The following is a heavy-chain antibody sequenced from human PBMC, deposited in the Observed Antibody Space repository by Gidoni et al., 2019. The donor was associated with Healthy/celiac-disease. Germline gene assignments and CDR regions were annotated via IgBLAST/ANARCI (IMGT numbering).Heavy chain of an antibody. Sequence: EVQLVESGGGLVQPGGSLRLSCAASGFTFSSYSMNWVRQAPGKGLEWVSYISSSSSTIYYADSVKGRFTISRDNAKNSLYLQMNSLRAEDTAVYYCAREGQMGKIDYWGQGTLVTVSS. CDR3: AREGQMGKIDY. J-gene: IGHJ4*02. V-gene: IGHV3-48*01. CDR1: GFTFSSYS. CDR2: ISSSSSTI.